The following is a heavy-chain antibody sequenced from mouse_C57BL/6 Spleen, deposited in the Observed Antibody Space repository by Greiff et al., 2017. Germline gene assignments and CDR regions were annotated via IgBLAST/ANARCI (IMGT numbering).Heavy chain of an antibody. V-gene: IGHV5-6*01. CDR2: ISSGGSYT. CDR3: ARQNWNY. CDR1: GFTFSSYG. D-gene: IGHD4-1*01. J-gene: IGHJ2*02. Sequence: EVHLVESGGDLVKPGGSLKLPCAASGFTFSSYGMSWVRQTPDKRLEWVATISSGGSYTFYPDSVKGRFTIARDNAKNTPYLQMSSLKSEDTAMYYCARQNWNYWGQGTSLTVSS.